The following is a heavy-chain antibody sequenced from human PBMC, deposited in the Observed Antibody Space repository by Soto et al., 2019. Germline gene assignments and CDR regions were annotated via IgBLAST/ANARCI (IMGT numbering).Heavy chain of an antibody. J-gene: IGHJ4*02. CDR3: ARDRNDFWSGYESY. Sequence: PGGSLRLSCKASGFTFSSYWMSWVRQAPGKGLEWVANIKQDGSEKYYVDSVKDRFTISRDNVKNSLYLQMNSLRAEDTAVYYCARDRNDFWSGYESYWGQGTLVTVSS. CDR2: IKQDGSEK. V-gene: IGHV3-7*01. D-gene: IGHD3-3*01. CDR1: GFTFSSYW.